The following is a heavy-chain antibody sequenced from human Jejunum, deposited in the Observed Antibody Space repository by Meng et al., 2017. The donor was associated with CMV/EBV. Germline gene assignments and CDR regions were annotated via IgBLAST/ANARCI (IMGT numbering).Heavy chain of an antibody. CDR2: IHHSGTT. D-gene: IGHD3-10*01. J-gene: IGHJ5*02. CDR1: SIRTYW. V-gene: IGHV4-59*01. Sequence: SIRTYWGSWIRPSPGKGLEWIGYIHHSGTTNHNPSLRSRVIMSVDTSNNQFSLKLTSVTAADTAVYYCARDSYHYGSSTYNWFEPWGQGIRVTVSS. CDR3: ARDSYHYGSSTYNWFEP.